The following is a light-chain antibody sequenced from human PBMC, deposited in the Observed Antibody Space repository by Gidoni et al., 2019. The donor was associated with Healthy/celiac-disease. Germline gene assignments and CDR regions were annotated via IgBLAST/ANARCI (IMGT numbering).Light chain of an antibody. Sequence: DIVMNQSPDSLAVSLGERATINCKSSQSGLYSSNNKNYLAWYQQKPGQPPKLLIYWASTRESGVPDRFSGSGSGTDFTLTISSLQAEDVAVYYCQQYYSTPLTFGGGTKVEIK. CDR2: WAS. CDR1: QSGLYSSNNKNY. J-gene: IGKJ4*01. CDR3: QQYYSTPLT. V-gene: IGKV4-1*01.